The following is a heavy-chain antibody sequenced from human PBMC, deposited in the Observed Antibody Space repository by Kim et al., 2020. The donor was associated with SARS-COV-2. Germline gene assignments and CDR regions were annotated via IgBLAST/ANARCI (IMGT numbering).Heavy chain of an antibody. J-gene: IGHJ4*02. V-gene: IGHV4-34*01. CDR3: ASRYNWNLVDY. D-gene: IGHD1-7*01. CDR2: T. Sequence: TNYNPSLKSRVTISVDTSKNQFSLKLSSVTAADTAVYYCASRYNWNLVDYWGQGTLVTVSS.